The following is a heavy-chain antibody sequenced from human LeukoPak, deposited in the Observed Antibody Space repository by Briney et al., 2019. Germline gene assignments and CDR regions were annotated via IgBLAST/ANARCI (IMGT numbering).Heavy chain of an antibody. Sequence: PSETLSLTCTVSGGSISSGGYYWSWIRQHPGTGLEWLGYIYYSGSTYYNPSLKSRVTISVDTSKNQFSLKLSSVTAADTAVYYCARGRSYDYVWGSYRLVPYFDYWGQGTLVTVSS. CDR3: ARGRSYDYVWGSYRLVPYFDY. CDR1: GGSISSGGYY. D-gene: IGHD3-16*02. CDR2: IYYSGST. V-gene: IGHV4-31*03. J-gene: IGHJ4*02.